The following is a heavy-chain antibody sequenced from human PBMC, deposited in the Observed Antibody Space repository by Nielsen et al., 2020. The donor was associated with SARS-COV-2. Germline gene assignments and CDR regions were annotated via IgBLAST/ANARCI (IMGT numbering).Heavy chain of an antibody. Sequence: GESLKISCAASRFTFSVYGMHWVRQAPGKGLEWVGLISYDGSNKFYADSVRGRFSISRDNSKNTLYLQMNSLRAEDTAVYYCARDLPDSSSWTLYGMDVWGQGTTVTVSS. D-gene: IGHD6-13*01. CDR1: RFTFSVYG. CDR3: ARDLPDSSSWTLYGMDV. J-gene: IGHJ6*02. V-gene: IGHV3-30*03. CDR2: ISYDGSNK.